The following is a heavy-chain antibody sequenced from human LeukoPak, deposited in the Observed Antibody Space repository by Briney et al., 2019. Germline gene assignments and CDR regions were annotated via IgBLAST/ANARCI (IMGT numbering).Heavy chain of an antibody. CDR1: GFTFSSYA. D-gene: IGHD3-9*01. Sequence: GGSLRLSCAASGFTFSSYAMSWARQAPGKGLEWVSGISRSGGSTYYADSVKGRFTISRDNSKNTLYLQMNSLRAEDTAVYYCEKDPPRRPDYYLFDYWGQGTLVTVSS. V-gene: IGHV3-23*01. CDR3: EKDPPRRPDYYLFDY. CDR2: ISRSGGST. J-gene: IGHJ4*02.